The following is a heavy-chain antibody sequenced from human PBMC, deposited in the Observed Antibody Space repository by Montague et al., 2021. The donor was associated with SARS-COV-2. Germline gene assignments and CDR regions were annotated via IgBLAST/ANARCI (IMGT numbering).Heavy chain of an antibody. J-gene: IGHJ5*02. Sequence: SLRLSCAASGFTFSSFVMSWVRQAPGKGLEWVSSVNAGGSATYYADSVKGRFTISRDNSKNMVYLQLNSLRAEDTAVYFCAKTSRATMVRGFILTSWFDTWAQGTLVTVSS. CDR1: GFTFSSFV. V-gene: IGHV3-23*01. D-gene: IGHD3-10*01. CDR2: VNAGGSAT. CDR3: AKTSRATMVRGFILTSWFDT.